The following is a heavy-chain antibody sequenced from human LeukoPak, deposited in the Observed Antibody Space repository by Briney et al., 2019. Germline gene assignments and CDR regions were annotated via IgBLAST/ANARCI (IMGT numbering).Heavy chain of an antibody. J-gene: IGHJ4*02. CDR3: ARDNGSGWYYFDY. Sequence: PGGSLRLSCVASGFTFSRYDMHWVRQAPGKGLQWVAVISFDGGNEIYADSVKGRFTISRDNSKNTLYLQMNSLRREDTAVYYCARDNGSGWYYFDYWGQGTLVTVSS. CDR2: ISFDGGNE. CDR1: GFTFSRYD. V-gene: IGHV3-30-3*01. D-gene: IGHD6-19*01.